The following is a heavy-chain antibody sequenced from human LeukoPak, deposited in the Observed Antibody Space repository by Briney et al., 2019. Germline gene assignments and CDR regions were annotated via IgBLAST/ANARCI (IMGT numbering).Heavy chain of an antibody. CDR1: GGSISSYY. D-gene: IGHD3-9*01. CDR2: IYYSGST. V-gene: IGHV4-59*01. CDR3: AGQGSDILTGYYH. Sequence: SETLSLTCTVSGGSISSYYWSWIRQPPGKGLEWIGYIYYSGSTNYNPSLKSRVTISVDTSKNQFSLKLSSVTAADTAVYYCAGQGSDILTGYYHWGQGTLVTVSS. J-gene: IGHJ4*02.